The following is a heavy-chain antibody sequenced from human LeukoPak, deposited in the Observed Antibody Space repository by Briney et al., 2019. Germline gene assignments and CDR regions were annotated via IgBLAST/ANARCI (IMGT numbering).Heavy chain of an antibody. CDR2: ISAYNGNT. CDR3: ARGVAYGSGSYYQHDY. D-gene: IGHD3-10*01. J-gene: IGHJ4*02. V-gene: IGHV1-18*01. Sequence: ASVKVSCKASGYTFTSYGISWVRQAPGQGLEWMGWISAYNGNTNYAQKLQGRVIMTTDRSTSTAYMELRSLRSDDTAVYYCARGVAYGSGSYYQHDYWGQGTLVTVSS. CDR1: GYTFTSYG.